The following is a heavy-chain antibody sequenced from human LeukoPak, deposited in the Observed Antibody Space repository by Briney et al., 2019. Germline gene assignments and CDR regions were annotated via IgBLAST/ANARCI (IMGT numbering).Heavy chain of an antibody. CDR2: IYYSGST. V-gene: IGHV4-59*12. J-gene: IGHJ3*02. CDR3: ATRAPKYYDFWSGYEDAFDI. Sequence: PSETLSLTCTVSGGSISSYYWSWIRQPPGKGLEWIGYIYYSGSTNYNPTLKSRVTISVDTSKNQFSLKLSSVTAADTAVYYCATRAPKYYDFWSGYEDAFDIWGQGTMVTVSS. CDR1: GGSISSYY. D-gene: IGHD3-3*01.